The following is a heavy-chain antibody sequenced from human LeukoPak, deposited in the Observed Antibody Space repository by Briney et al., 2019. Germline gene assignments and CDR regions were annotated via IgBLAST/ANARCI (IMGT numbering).Heavy chain of an antibody. J-gene: IGHJ4*02. V-gene: IGHV4-59*01. CDR2: ISYSGST. Sequence: PSETLSLTCTVSGGSISTYYWSWIRQPPGKGLEWIGYISYSGSTNYNPSLKSRVTISVDTSKNQFSLKLNSVTAADTAVHYCARYIWGSYPTFEDYWGQGSLVTVSS. CDR3: ARYIWGSYPTFEDY. D-gene: IGHD3-16*02. CDR1: GGSISTYY.